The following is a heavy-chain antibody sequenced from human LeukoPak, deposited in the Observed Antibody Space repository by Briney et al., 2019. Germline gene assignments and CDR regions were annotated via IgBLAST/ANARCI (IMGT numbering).Heavy chain of an antibody. D-gene: IGHD3-10*01. V-gene: IGHV3-23*01. CDR2: ISGSGGST. J-gene: IGHJ3*02. Sequence: GGSLRLSCAASGFTFSSYGMSWVRQAPGKGLEWVSAISGSGGSTYYADSVKGRFTISRDNSKNTLYLQMNSLRAEDTAVYYCARQRMVRGVIIKGAFDIWGQGTMVTVSS. CDR3: ARQRMVRGVIIKGAFDI. CDR1: GFTFSSYG.